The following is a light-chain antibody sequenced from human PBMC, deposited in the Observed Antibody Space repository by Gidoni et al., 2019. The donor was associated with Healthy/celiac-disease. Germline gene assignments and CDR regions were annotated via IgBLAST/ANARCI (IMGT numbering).Light chain of an antibody. Sequence: EIVLTQSPGTLSLSPGERATLSCRASQRVSSSYLAWYQQKPVQAPRLLIYGASSRATGIPDRFSGSGSGTDFTLTISRLEPEDFAVYYCQQYGSSPRGTFGQGTKLEIK. J-gene: IGKJ2*01. CDR2: GAS. CDR1: QRVSSSY. V-gene: IGKV3-20*01. CDR3: QQYGSSPRGT.